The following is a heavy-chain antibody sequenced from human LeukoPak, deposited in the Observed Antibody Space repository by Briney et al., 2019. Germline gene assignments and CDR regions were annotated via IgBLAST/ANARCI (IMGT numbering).Heavy chain of an antibody. CDR3: ARVYPCGGDCYTFDY. J-gene: IGHJ4*02. Sequence: ASVKVSRKASGYTFTSYYMHWVRQAPGQGLEWMGIINPSGGSTSYAQKFQGRVTMTRDTSTSTVYMELSSLRSEDTAVYYCARVYPCGGDCYTFDYWGQGTLVTVSS. D-gene: IGHD2-21*01. CDR2: INPSGGST. CDR1: GYTFTSYY. V-gene: IGHV1-46*03.